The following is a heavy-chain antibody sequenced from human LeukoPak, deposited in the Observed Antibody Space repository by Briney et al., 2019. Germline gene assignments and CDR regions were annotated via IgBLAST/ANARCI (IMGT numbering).Heavy chain of an antibody. CDR1: GGSFSGYY. D-gene: IGHD3-10*01. J-gene: IGHJ4*02. V-gene: IGHV4-34*01. Sequence: SETLSLTCAVYGGSFSGYYWSWIRQPPGKGLEWIGEINHSGSTNYNPSLKSRVTISVDTSKNQFSLKLSSVTAADTAVYYCARSTRSDYFDYWGQGTLVTVSS. CDR3: ARSTRSDYFDY. CDR2: INHSGST.